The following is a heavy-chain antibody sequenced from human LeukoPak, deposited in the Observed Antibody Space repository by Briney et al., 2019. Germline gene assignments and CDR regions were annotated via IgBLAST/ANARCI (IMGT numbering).Heavy chain of an antibody. J-gene: IGHJ5*02. CDR2: FYHSGST. CDR3: AREGVVAAVRLRWFDP. D-gene: IGHD4-17*01. V-gene: IGHV4-38-2*02. CDR1: GYSISSGYY. Sequence: SETLSLTCTVSGYSISSGYYWGWIRQPPGKGLEGIGIFYHSGSTYYNPSLKSRVIISVDTSKIQLSLKLSSVTAADTAVYYCAREGVVAAVRLRWFDPWGQGTLVTVSS.